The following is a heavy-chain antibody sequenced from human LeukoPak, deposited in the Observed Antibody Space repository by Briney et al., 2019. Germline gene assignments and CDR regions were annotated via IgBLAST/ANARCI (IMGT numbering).Heavy chain of an antibody. J-gene: IGHJ4*02. CDR1: GFTLDDYG. CDR3: AKDRYSFGTYYFDY. V-gene: IGHV3-30*18. Sequence: PGGSLRLSCAASGFTLDDYGMHWVRQAPGKGLEWVALISYDGSNKYYADSVKGRFTISRDNSKNTLYLQMNSLRAEDTAVYYCAKDRYSFGTYYFDYWGQGTLVSVSS. D-gene: IGHD5-18*01. CDR2: ISYDGSNK.